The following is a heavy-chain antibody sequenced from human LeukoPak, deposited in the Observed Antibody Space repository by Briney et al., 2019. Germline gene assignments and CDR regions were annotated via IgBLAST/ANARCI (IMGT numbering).Heavy chain of an antibody. CDR2: IYPGDSDT. Sequence: GESLKISCKGSGYSFTSYWIGWVRQMPGKGLEWMGIIYPGDSDTRYSPPFQGQVTISADKSISTAYLQWSSLKASDTAMYYCARGGGQGESGYSSSWYAYYYYMDVWGKGTTVTVSS. CDR1: GYSFTSYW. V-gene: IGHV5-51*01. D-gene: IGHD6-13*01. CDR3: ARGGGQGESGYSSSWYAYYYYMDV. J-gene: IGHJ6*03.